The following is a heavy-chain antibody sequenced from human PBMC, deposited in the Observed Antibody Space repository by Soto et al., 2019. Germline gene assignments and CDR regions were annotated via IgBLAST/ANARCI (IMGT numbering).Heavy chain of an antibody. CDR1: GGSISSGGYY. D-gene: IGHD3-9*01. CDR2: IYYSGST. V-gene: IGHV4-31*03. Sequence: SETLSLTCTVSGGSISSGGYYWSWIRQHPGKGLEWIGYIYYSGSTYYNPSLKSRVTISVDTSKNQFSLKLSSVTAADTAVYYFARIGILTAPPDYYYGMDVWGQGTTVTVSS. CDR3: ARIGILTAPPDYYYGMDV. J-gene: IGHJ6*02.